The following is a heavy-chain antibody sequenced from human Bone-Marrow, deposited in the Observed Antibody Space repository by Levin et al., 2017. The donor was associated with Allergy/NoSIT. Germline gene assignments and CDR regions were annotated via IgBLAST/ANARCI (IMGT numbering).Heavy chain of an antibody. CDR3: AREVGSGAWGANVPDRRIDY. CDR2: INPTTHNT. Sequence: ASVKVSCKASGYTFGAYYMQWVRQAPGQGLEWMGVINPTTHNTKSAQKFQGRITMTGDTSTSTAYLDLSGLTSEDTAVYFCAREVGSGAWGANVPDRRIDYWGPGTLVTVSS. J-gene: IGHJ4*02. D-gene: IGHD1-26*01. CDR1: GYTFGAYY. V-gene: IGHV1-46*01.